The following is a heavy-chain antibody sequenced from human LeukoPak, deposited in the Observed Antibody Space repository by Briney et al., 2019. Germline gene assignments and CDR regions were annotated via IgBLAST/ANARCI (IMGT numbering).Heavy chain of an antibody. CDR1: GFTFDDYA. V-gene: IGHV3-9*01. J-gene: IGHJ4*02. CDR3: AKDQPPKQLIHFFDY. CDR2: ISWSSGSI. D-gene: IGHD6-13*01. Sequence: GGSLRLSCAASGFTFDDYAMHWVRQAPGKGLEWVSGISWSSGSIDYADSVKGRFTISRDNAKNSLYLQMNSLRTEDTALYYCAKDQPPKQLIHFFDYWGQGTLVTVSS.